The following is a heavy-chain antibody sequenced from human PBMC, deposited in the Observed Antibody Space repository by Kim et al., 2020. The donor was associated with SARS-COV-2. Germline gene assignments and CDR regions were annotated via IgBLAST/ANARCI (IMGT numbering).Heavy chain of an antibody. Sequence: SETLSLTCTVSGGSISSYYWSWIRQPPGKGLEWIGYIYYSGSTNYNPSLKSRVTISVDTSKNQFSLKLSSVTAADTAVYYCARDNAYCTNGVCYTRLDYWGQGTLVTVSS. D-gene: IGHD2-8*01. CDR2: IYYSGST. CDR3: ARDNAYCTNGVCYTRLDY. J-gene: IGHJ4*02. V-gene: IGHV4-59*01. CDR1: GGSISSYY.